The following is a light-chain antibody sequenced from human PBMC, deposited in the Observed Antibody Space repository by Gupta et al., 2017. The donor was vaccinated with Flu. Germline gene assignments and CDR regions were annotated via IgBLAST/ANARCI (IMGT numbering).Light chain of an antibody. CDR3: GTWDNSLSAFLV. V-gene: IGLV1-51*02. CDR1: STNIGSNY. J-gene: IGLJ3*02. CDR2: ENN. Sequence: STNIGSNYVSCYQQHPGTAPKHLIYENNERPSGIPDRCSGSKSGASATLGITALQTGDEADYYCGTWDNSLSAFLVFGGGTKLTVL.